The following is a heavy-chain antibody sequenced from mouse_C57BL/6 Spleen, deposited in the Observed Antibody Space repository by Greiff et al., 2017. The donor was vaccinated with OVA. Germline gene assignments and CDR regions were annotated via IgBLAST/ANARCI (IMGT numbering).Heavy chain of an antibody. CDR1: GYTFTSYW. CDR2: IYPSDSAT. J-gene: IGHJ3*01. Sequence: QVQLQQPGAELVRPGSSVKLSCKASGYTFTSYWMDWVKQRPGQGLEWIGNIYPSDSATHYNQKFKDKATLTVDKSSSTAYMQLSSLTSEDSAVYYCARRGLSSIAYWGQGTLVTVSA. D-gene: IGHD2-10*02. V-gene: IGHV1-61*01. CDR3: ARRGLSSIAY.